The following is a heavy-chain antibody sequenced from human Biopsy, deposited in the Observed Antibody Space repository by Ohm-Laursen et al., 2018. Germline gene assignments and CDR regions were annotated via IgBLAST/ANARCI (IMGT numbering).Heavy chain of an antibody. Sequence: SVKVSCKASGGTFTNYAISWVRQAPGQGLEWMGGIIPIFGTANYAQKFQGRVTITADESTGTAYMELNRLISDDTAVYYCATGADGYYTEFDFWGQGTLITVSS. CDR2: IIPIFGTA. CDR1: GGTFTNYA. J-gene: IGHJ4*02. D-gene: IGHD5-24*01. V-gene: IGHV1-69*13. CDR3: ATGADGYYTEFDF.